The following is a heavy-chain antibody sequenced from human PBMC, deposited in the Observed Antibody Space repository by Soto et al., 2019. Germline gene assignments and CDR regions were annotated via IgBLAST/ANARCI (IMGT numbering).Heavy chain of an antibody. J-gene: IGHJ4*02. CDR1: GYTFTSYY. D-gene: IGHD3-10*01. CDR3: GRDDYGIFPY. V-gene: IGHV1-46*01. Sequence: ASVKVSCKASGYTFTSYYMHWVRQAPGQGLEWMGIISPSGGSTSYAQKFQGRVTMTRDTSISTVYMDLSGLTSDDTALYYCGRDDYGIFPYWGQGILVTVSS. CDR2: ISPSGGST.